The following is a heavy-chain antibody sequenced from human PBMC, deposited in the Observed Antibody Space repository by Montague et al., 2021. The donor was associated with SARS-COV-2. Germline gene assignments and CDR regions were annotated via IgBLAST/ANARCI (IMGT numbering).Heavy chain of an antibody. V-gene: IGHV3-7*01. CDR3: ARDEIVGWQWLGSTYYGMDV. CDR1: GFTFSSYW. J-gene: IGHJ6*02. CDR2: IKQDGSEK. Sequence: SLRLSCVASGFTFSSYWMSWVRPAPGKGLEWVANIKQDGSEKYYVDSXKGRFTISRDNAKNSLYLQMNSLRAEDTAVYYCARDEIVGWQWLGSTYYGMDVWGQGTTVTVSS. D-gene: IGHD6-19*01.